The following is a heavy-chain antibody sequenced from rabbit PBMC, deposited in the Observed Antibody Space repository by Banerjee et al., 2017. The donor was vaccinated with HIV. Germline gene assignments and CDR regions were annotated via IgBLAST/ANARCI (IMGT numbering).Heavy chain of an antibody. CDR3: ARGSAGNL. CDR1: GFTISSSYY. J-gene: IGHJ4*01. D-gene: IGHD4-2*01. Sequence: QQLVESGGGLVKPGASLTLTCKASGFTISSSYYMCWVRQAPGKGLEWIGCIYTGSAYYASWVNGRFTISKTSSTTVTLQMTSLTAADTATYFCARGSAGNLWGQGTLVTVS. V-gene: IGHV1S40*01. CDR2: IYTGSA.